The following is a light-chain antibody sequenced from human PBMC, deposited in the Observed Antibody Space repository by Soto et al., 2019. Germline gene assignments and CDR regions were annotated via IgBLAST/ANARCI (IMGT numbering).Light chain of an antibody. V-gene: IGKV1-39*01. CDR2: AAS. CDR1: QSITTY. J-gene: IGKJ1*01. Sequence: DIQMTHSPSSLSASVLYIVTITFRASQSITTYLHWYQQKPGKAPNLLIYAASNLQSGAPSRFSGSGSGTDFTLTINSLQPEDFATYYCQKGYSTPWKFGQGTKVDIK. CDR3: QKGYSTPWK.